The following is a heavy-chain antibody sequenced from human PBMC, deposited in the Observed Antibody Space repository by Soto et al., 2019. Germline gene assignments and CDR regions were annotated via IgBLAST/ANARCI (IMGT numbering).Heavy chain of an antibody. Sequence: LRLSCAASGFTFSSYAMSWVRQAPGKGLEWVSAISGSGGSTYYADSVKGRFTISRDNSKNTLYLQMNSLGAEDTAVYYCAKPPRITGTTYWGQGTLVTVSS. CDR3: AKPPRITGTTY. J-gene: IGHJ4*02. V-gene: IGHV3-23*01. CDR2: ISGSGGST. CDR1: GFTFSSYA. D-gene: IGHD1-7*01.